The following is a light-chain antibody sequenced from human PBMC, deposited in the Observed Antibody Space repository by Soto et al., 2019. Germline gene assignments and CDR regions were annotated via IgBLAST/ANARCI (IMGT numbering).Light chain of an antibody. CDR1: QSISSW. Sequence: IQMTQSPSTLSASVWERVTMTCRASQSISSWLAWYQQKPGKAPKLLIYKASSLESGVPSRFSGSGSGTELTLTISSLQPDDFATYYCQQYNSYSRTFGQGTKVDIK. CDR3: QQYNSYSRT. J-gene: IGKJ1*01. CDR2: KAS. V-gene: IGKV1-5*03.